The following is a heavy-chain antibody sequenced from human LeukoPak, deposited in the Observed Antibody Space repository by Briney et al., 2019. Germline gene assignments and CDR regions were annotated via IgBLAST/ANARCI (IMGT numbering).Heavy chain of an antibody. CDR2: IIPIYGTT. Sequence: SVKVSCKASGGTFSNYAVSWVRQAPGQGLEWMGGIIPIYGTTNYAQNFQGRVTMTKDTSTSTAYMELRSLTSDDTAVYYCARCIATTGPGFNDYWGQGTLVTVSS. V-gene: IGHV1-69*05. CDR1: GGTFSNYA. J-gene: IGHJ4*02. D-gene: IGHD6-13*01. CDR3: ARCIATTGPGFNDY.